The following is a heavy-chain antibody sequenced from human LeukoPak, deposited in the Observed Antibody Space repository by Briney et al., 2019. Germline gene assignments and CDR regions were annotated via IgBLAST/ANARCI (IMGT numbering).Heavy chain of an antibody. D-gene: IGHD6-13*01. CDR2: ISTSGSTI. V-gene: IGHV3-11*01. Sequence: GGSLRLSCAASGFTFSDYYLSWIRQAPGKGLEWVSSISTSGSTIYYADSVKGRFTISRDNAKKSLYLQMNSLRAGDTAVYYCASKNKLVLDAFDIWGQGTMVTVSS. CDR3: ASKNKLVLDAFDI. J-gene: IGHJ3*02. CDR1: GFTFSDYY.